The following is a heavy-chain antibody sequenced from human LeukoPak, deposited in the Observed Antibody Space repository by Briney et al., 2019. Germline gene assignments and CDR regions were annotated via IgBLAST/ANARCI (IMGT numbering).Heavy chain of an antibody. V-gene: IGHV4-61*02. CDR1: GGSISSGSYY. CDR3: ARGSPRITMVRGVKRLDY. J-gene: IGHJ4*02. CDR2: IYTSGST. Sequence: PSQTLSLTCTVSGGSISSGSYYWSWIRQPAGKGLEWIGRIYTSGSTNYNPSLKSRVTISVDTSKNQFSLKLSSVTAADTAVYYCARGSPRITMVRGVKRLDYWGQGTLVTVSS. D-gene: IGHD3-10*01.